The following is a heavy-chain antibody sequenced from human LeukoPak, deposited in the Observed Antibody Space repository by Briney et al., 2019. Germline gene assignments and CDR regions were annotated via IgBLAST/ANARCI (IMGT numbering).Heavy chain of an antibody. CDR2: IRYDGSNK. V-gene: IGHV3-30*02. J-gene: IGHJ4*02. D-gene: IGHD2-2*01. Sequence: GGSLRLSCVASGFTFSSYGMHWVRQAPGKGLEGVAFIRYDGSNKYYADSVKGRFTISRDNSKNTLYLQMNSLRAEDTAVYYCAKRGVVPAAVDYWGQGTLVTVSS. CDR1: GFTFSSYG. CDR3: AKRGVVPAAVDY.